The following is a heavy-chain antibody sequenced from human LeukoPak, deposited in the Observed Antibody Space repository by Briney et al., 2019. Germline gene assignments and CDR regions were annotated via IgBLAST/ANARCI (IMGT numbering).Heavy chain of an antibody. Sequence: HAGRSLRLSCAASGITFSGYAMHWVRQAPGKGLEWVALIKYDGSNKFYAESVKGRFIISRDNSTNTLYLQMNTLRVEDTAVYYCAAQAVTNLYYFDYWDQGTLVAVSS. D-gene: IGHD4-17*01. V-gene: IGHV3-33*01. CDR1: GITFSGYA. CDR2: IKYDGSNK. J-gene: IGHJ4*02. CDR3: AAQAVTNLYYFDY.